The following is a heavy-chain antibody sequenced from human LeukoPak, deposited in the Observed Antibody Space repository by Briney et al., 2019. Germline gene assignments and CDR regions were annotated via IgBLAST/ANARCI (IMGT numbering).Heavy chain of an antibody. CDR2: IRSNYYGATT. Sequence: PARSLRLSCTSSGFIVGDHAMSWVRQAPGKGLEWEGFIRSNYYGATTEYAASVKGRLFISRDDSRNIAYLQTNGLKTEDTAVYYCARGPIQLWIHNGMDVWGQGTTVTVSS. CDR1: GFIVGDHA. V-gene: IGHV3-49*04. J-gene: IGHJ6*02. D-gene: IGHD5-18*01. CDR3: ARGPIQLWIHNGMDV.